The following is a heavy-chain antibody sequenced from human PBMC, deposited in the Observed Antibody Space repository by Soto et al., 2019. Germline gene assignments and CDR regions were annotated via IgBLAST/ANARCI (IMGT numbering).Heavy chain of an antibody. Sequence: ASVKVSCKASGYTFTRSGISWVRQAPGQGLEWMGWISTYNGDTNYAQTFQGRVTTTTDTSTSTVHMEVRSLRSDDTAVYYCAREGVAPYYYYGIDVWGQGTTVTVSS. CDR3: AREGVAPYYYYGIDV. J-gene: IGHJ6*02. V-gene: IGHV1-18*01. CDR2: ISTYNGDT. CDR1: GYTFTRSG. D-gene: IGHD5-12*01.